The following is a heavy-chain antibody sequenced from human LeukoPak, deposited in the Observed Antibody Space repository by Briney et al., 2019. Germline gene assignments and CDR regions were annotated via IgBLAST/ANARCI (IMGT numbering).Heavy chain of an antibody. J-gene: IGHJ4*02. CDR3: ARRTNSYRAAVDY. CDR2: ISVHNGNT. CDR1: GYTFTTSG. Sequence: ASVKVSCKASGYTFTTSGISWVRQAPGQGLEWMGWISVHNGNTNYAQKLQGRVTMTADTSTTTAYMELRSLRYDDTAVYYCARRTNSYRAAVDYWGQGTLVTVSS. V-gene: IGHV1-18*01. D-gene: IGHD1-1*01.